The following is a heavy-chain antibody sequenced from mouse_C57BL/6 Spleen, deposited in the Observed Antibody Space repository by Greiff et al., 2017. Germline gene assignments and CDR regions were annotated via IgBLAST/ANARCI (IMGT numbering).Heavy chain of an antibody. CDR1: GYTFTSYW. D-gene: IGHD1-1*01. V-gene: IGHV1-61*01. Sequence: QVQLQQSGAELVRPGSSVKLSCKASGYTFTSYWMDWVKQRPGQGLEWIGNIYPSDSETHYNQKFKDKATLTVDKSSSTAYMQLSSLTSEDSAVYDCVVVEGGYFDVWGTGTTVTVSS. CDR2: IYPSDSET. CDR3: VVVEGGYFDV. J-gene: IGHJ1*03.